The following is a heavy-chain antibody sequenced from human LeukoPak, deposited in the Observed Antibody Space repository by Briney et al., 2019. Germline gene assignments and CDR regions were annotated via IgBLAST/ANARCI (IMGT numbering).Heavy chain of an antibody. Sequence: GGSLRLSCAASGFTFSSYWMSWVRQAPGKGLEWVANIKQDGSEKYYVDSVKGRFTISRDNAKNSLYLQMNSLRAEDTAVYYCARGQDSSGWYGDYFDYWGQGTLVTVSS. D-gene: IGHD6-19*01. CDR2: IKQDGSEK. CDR3: ARGQDSSGWYGDYFDY. CDR1: GFTFSSYW. V-gene: IGHV3-7*01. J-gene: IGHJ4*02.